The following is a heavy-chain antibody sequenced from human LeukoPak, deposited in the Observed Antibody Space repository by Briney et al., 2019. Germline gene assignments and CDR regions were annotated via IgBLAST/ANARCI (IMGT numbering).Heavy chain of an antibody. D-gene: IGHD3-22*01. V-gene: IGHV1-18*01. CDR1: GYTFTSYG. J-gene: IGHJ4*02. CDR3: ARGTYYYDSSGYYPENLDY. Sequence: ASLKVSCKASGYTFTSYGISWVRQAPGQGLEWMGWISAYNGNTNYAQKLQGRVTMTTDTSTSTAYMELRSLRSDDTAVYYCARGTYYYDSSGYYPENLDYWGQGTLVTVSS. CDR2: ISAYNGNT.